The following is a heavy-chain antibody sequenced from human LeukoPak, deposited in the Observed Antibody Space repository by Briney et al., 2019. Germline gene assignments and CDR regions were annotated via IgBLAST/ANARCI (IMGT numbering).Heavy chain of an antibody. D-gene: IGHD6-19*01. CDR2: IRYDGSNK. V-gene: IGHV3-30*02. Sequence: PGGSLRLSCAASGFTFSSFGLHWVRQAPGKGLEWVAFIRYDGSNKSYADSVKGRFTISRDTSRNTLYLQMNSLRPEDSAICYCAKDLTRYSTGWNEADYWGQGTLVTVSS. CDR1: GFTFSSFG. CDR3: AKDLTRYSTGWNEADY. J-gene: IGHJ4*02.